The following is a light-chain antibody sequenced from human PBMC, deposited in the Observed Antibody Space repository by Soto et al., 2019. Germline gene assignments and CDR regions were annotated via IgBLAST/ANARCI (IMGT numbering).Light chain of an antibody. J-gene: IGLJ2*01. CDR2: EVS. V-gene: IGLV1-40*01. CDR1: SSDIGAGYD. CDR3: CSYTSISTSAV. Sequence: QSVLTQTPSVSGAPGQRVTISCTGSSSDIGAGYDVHWYQQLPGTAPKLIIYEVSDRPSGVSNRFSGSKSGNTASLTISGLQTEDEADYYCCSYTSISTSAVFGGGTKVTVL.